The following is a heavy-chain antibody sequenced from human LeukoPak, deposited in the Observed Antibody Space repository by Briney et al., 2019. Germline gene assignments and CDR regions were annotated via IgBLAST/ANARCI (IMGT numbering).Heavy chain of an antibody. CDR2: ISSNGGST. D-gene: IGHD1-26*01. J-gene: IGHJ4*02. CDR3: ARGEIFDY. CDR1: GFTFSSYA. V-gene: IGHV3-64*01. Sequence: GGSLRLSCAAPGFTFSSYAMHWVRQAPGKGLEYVSGISSNGGSTYYANSVKGRFTISRDNSKNTLYLQMGSLRAEDMAVYYCARGEIFDYWGQGTLVTVSS.